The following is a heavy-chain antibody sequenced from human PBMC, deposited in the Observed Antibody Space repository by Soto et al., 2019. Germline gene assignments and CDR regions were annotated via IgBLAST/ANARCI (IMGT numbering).Heavy chain of an antibody. V-gene: IGHV1-69*13. Sequence: GASVKVSCKASGGTFSSYAISWVRQAPGQGLEWMGGIIPIFGTANYAQKFQGRVTITADESTSTAYMELSSLRSEDTAVYYCARYRPTDLGFWLRGDTSWGQGTLVTVSS. CDR3: ARYRPTDLGFWLRGDTS. J-gene: IGHJ5*02. D-gene: IGHD3-10*01. CDR2: IIPIFGTA. CDR1: GGTFSSYA.